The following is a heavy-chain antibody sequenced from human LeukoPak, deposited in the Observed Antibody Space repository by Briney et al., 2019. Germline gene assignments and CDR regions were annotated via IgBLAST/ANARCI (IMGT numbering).Heavy chain of an antibody. V-gene: IGHV4-59*01. CDR3: ARVNSLLWFGRIDY. D-gene: IGHD3-10*01. CDR1: GGSISSYY. J-gene: IGHJ4*02. Sequence: PSETLSLTCTVSGGSISSYYWSWIRQPPGKGLEWIGYIYYSGSTNYNPSLKSRVTISVDTSKNQFSLKLSSVTAADTAAYYCARVNSLLWFGRIDYWGQGTLVTVSS. CDR2: IYYSGST.